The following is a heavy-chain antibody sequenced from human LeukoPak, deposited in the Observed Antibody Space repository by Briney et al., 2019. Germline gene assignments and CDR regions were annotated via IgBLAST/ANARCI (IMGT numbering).Heavy chain of an antibody. CDR2: ISSSGSGGNT. CDR3: ARDGSGYGDFATFEY. Sequence: GGSLRLSCAASGVTLSSYAMSWARQAPGKGLEWVSGISSSGSGGNTYYADSVKGRFTISRDSSKNTVYLQMNSLRADDTAVYYCARDGSGYGDFATFEYWGQGTLVTVSS. J-gene: IGHJ4*02. CDR1: GVTLSSYA. V-gene: IGHV3-23*01. D-gene: IGHD4-17*01.